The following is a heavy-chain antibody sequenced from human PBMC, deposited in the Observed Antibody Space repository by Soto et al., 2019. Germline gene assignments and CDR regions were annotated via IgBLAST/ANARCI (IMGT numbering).Heavy chain of an antibody. CDR2: IIPIFGTA. D-gene: IGHD3-22*01. V-gene: IGHV1-69*13. CDR3: ARALSHYYDSSGRQAFDI. Sequence: GASVEVSCKASGGTLSSYASSWVRQAPGQRLEWMGGIIPIFGTANYAQKFHGRVTITADESTSTAYMELSSLRSEDTAVYYCARALSHYYDSSGRQAFDIWGQGTMVTVS. J-gene: IGHJ3*02. CDR1: GGTLSSYA.